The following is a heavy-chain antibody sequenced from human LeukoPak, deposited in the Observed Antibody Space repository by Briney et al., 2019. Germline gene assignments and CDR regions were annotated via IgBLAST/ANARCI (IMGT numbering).Heavy chain of an antibody. Sequence: GASVKVSCKTSGYTFTGYYMHWVRQAPGQGLEWMGWINPNTGGTNYAQKFQGRVTMTSDTSISTAYMELSSLGSDDTAVYYCARAPMIVVVFPPRLDFWGQGTLVTVSS. CDR1: GYTFTGYY. V-gene: IGHV1-2*02. D-gene: IGHD3-22*01. J-gene: IGHJ4*02. CDR3: ARAPMIVVVFPPRLDF. CDR2: INPNTGGT.